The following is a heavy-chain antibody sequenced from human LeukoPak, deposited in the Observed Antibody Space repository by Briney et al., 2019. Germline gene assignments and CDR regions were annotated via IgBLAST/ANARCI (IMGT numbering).Heavy chain of an antibody. CDR1: VYTFNNYV. Sequence: GASVKVSCKSSVYTFNNYVVTWVRQAPGQGLEWMGWINPNSGGTNYAQKFQGRVTMTRDTSISTAYMELSRLRSDDTAVYYCAREAYYYDSSGYCGYWGQGTLVTVSS. J-gene: IGHJ4*02. V-gene: IGHV1-2*02. CDR2: INPNSGGT. D-gene: IGHD3-22*01. CDR3: AREAYYYDSSGYCGY.